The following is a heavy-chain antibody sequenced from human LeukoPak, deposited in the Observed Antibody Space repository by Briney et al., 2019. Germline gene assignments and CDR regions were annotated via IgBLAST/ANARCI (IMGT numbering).Heavy chain of an antibody. D-gene: IGHD6-19*01. Sequence: GASVKVSCKASGYAFTSYGISWVRQAPGQGLEWMGWISAYNGNTNYAQKLQGRVTITADKATSTAYMELSSLRSEDTAVYYCARPHGSSGWYYLDYWGQGTLVTVSS. J-gene: IGHJ4*02. CDR2: ISAYNGNT. V-gene: IGHV1-18*01. CDR3: ARPHGSSGWYYLDY. CDR1: GYAFTSYG.